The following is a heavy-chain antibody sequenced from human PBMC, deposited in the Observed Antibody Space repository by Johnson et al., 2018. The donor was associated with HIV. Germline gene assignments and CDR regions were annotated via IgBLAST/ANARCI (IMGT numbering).Heavy chain of an antibody. CDR3: ARERIEYSSSGDAFDI. V-gene: IGHV3-23*04. J-gene: IGHJ3*02. CDR1: GFTFNSYA. D-gene: IGHD6-13*01. Sequence: VQLVESGGGLVQPGGSLRLSCETSGFTFNSYAMSWVRQAPGKGLEWVAAISGSGDSTYYADSVKGRFTISRDNSKNTFFLQMNSLRAEDTAVYYCARERIEYSSSGDAFDIWGQGTMVTVSS. CDR2: ISGSGDST.